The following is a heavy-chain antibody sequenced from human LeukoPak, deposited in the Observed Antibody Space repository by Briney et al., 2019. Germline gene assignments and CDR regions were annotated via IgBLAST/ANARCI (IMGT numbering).Heavy chain of an antibody. CDR1: GFTFSSYS. J-gene: IGHJ4*02. Sequence: GGSLRLSCAASGFTFSSYSMNWVRQAPGKGLEWVSSISSSSSYIYHADSVKGRFTISRDNAKNSLYLQMNSLRAEDTAVYYCASTVVPGDYWGQGTLVTVSS. CDR3: ASTVVPGDY. CDR2: ISSSSSYI. D-gene: IGHD4-17*01. V-gene: IGHV3-21*01.